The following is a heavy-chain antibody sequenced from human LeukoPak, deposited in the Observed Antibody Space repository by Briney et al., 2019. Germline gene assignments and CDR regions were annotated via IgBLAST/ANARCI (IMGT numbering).Heavy chain of an antibody. CDR2: ISYDGSNK. CDR3: ARGPVDTAPGNFDY. V-gene: IGHV3-30-3*01. D-gene: IGHD5-18*01. Sequence: PGGSLRLYCAASGFTFSSYAMHWVRQAPGKGLEWVAVISYDGSNKYYADSVKGRFTISRDNSKNTLYLQMNSLRAEDTAVYYCARGPVDTAPGNFDYWGQGTLVTVSS. CDR1: GFTFSSYA. J-gene: IGHJ4*02.